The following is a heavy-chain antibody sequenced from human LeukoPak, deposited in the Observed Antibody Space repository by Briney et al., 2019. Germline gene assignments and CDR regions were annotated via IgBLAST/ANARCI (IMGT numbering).Heavy chain of an antibody. D-gene: IGHD3-10*01. CDR3: ARGLPYYYGSGSNWFDP. V-gene: IGHV3-48*04. CDR2: ISSSSSTI. J-gene: IGHJ5*02. CDR1: GFTFSSYS. Sequence: GGSLRLSCAASGFTFSSYSMNWVRQAPGKGLEWVSYISSSSSTIYYADSVKGRFTISRDNAKNSLYLQMNSLRAEDTAVYYCARGLPYYYGSGSNWFDPWGQGTLVTVSS.